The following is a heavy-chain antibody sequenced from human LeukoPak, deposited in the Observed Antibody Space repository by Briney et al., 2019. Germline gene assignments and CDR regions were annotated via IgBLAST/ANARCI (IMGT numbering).Heavy chain of an antibody. CDR2: IKSKTDGGTT. V-gene: IGHV3-15*01. D-gene: IGHD6-6*01. CDR3: TTVPSDGQLARRRDY. J-gene: IGHJ4*02. CDR1: GFTFSSYW. Sequence: PGGSLRLSCAASGFTFSSYWMSWVRQAPGKGLEWVGRIKSKTDGGTTDYAAPVKGRFTISRDDSKNTLYLQMNSLKTEDTAVYYCTTVPSDGQLARRRDYWGQGTLVTVSS.